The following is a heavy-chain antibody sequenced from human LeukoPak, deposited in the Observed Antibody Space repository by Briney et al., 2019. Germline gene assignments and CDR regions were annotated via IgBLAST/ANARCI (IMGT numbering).Heavy chain of an antibody. CDR2: IYSGGST. Sequence: GGSLRLSCAASGFTVSSNYMSWVRQAPGKGLEWVSVIYSGGSTYYADSVKGRFTISRENSKNTLDLQMNSLRAEDTAVYYCARGGGGSYHYVFDYWXQGTLVTVSS. J-gene: IGHJ4*02. V-gene: IGHV3-53*01. CDR1: GFTVSSNY. D-gene: IGHD1-26*01. CDR3: ARGGGGSYHYVFDY.